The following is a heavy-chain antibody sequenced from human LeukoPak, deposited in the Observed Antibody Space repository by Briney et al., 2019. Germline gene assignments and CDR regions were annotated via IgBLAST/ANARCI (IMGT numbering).Heavy chain of an antibody. CDR3: ATTMVRGVIDY. D-gene: IGHD3-10*01. CDR2: ISSSGSTI. Sequence: GGSLRLSCAAFRFAFSDYYMSWIRQAPGKGLEWVSYISSSGSTIYYADSVKGRFTISRDNAKNSLYLQMNGLRAEDTAVYYCATTMVRGVIDYWGQGTLVTVSS. CDR1: RFAFSDYY. V-gene: IGHV3-11*04. J-gene: IGHJ4*02.